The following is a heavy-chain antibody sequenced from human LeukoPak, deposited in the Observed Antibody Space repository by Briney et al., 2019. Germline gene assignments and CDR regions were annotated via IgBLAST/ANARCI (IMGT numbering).Heavy chain of an antibody. CDR2: ISGSGVTT. D-gene: IGHD1-26*01. Sequence: GGSLRLSCAASGFTFSNYAMSWVRQAPGKGLDWVSAISGSGVTTHYAGSVKGRFSISRDNSKNTLYLQMNSLRAEDTALYYCAKKVVVGATSPYSDFQDWGQGTLVTVSP. CDR3: AKKVVVGATSPYSDFQD. V-gene: IGHV3-23*01. CDR1: GFTFSNYA. J-gene: IGHJ1*01.